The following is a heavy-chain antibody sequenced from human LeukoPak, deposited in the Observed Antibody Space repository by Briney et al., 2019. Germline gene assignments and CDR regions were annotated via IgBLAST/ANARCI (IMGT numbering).Heavy chain of an antibody. J-gene: IGHJ4*02. D-gene: IGHD3-22*01. CDR3: AKAPPARSYYYDSSGYPGGY. CDR1: GFTFSSYG. CDR2: ISYDGSNK. V-gene: IGHV3-30*18. Sequence: GGSLRLSCAASGFTFSSYGMHWVRQAPGKGLEWVAVISYDGSNKYYADSVKGRFTISRDNSKNTLYLQMNSLRAEDTAVYYCAKAPPARSYYYDSSGYPGGYWGQGTLVTVSS.